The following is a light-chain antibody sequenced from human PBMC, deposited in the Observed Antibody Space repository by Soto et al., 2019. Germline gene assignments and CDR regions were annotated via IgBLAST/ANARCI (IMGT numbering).Light chain of an antibody. CDR3: SSYTASSTLL. Sequence: QSALTQPASVSGSPGQSITISCTGTSSDVGGYGFVSWFQQRPGKAPKLIIYDVTNRPSGVSNRFSGSKSGNTASLTISGLQAEDEADYYCSSYTASSTLLFGGGTKVTVL. CDR1: SSDVGGYGF. CDR2: DVT. J-gene: IGLJ2*01. V-gene: IGLV2-14*01.